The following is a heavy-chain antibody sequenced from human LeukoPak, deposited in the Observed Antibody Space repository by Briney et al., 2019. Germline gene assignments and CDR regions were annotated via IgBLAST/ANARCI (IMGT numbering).Heavy chain of an antibody. CDR1: GYTFTSYA. CDR2: INAGNGNT. V-gene: IGHV1-3*01. Sequence: ASVKVSCKASGYTFTSYAMHWVRQAPGQRLEWMGWINAGNGNTKYSQKFQGRVTITRDTSASTAYMELGSLRSEDTAVYFCARDLASSGYYWDWGQGTLVTVSS. CDR3: ARDLASSGYYWD. D-gene: IGHD3-22*01. J-gene: IGHJ4*02.